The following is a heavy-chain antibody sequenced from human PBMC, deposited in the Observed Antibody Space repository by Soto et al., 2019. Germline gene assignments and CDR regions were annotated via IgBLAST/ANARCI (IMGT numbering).Heavy chain of an antibody. CDR2: IKSKIDGEIR. D-gene: IGHD1-26*01. V-gene: IGHV3-15*07. CDR1: GITFSNTW. J-gene: IGHJ3*02. Sequence: GGSLRLSCAASGITFSNTWMNWVRQVPGKGLEWVGRIKSKIDGEIRDYAALVKDRFTISRDDSKNTLYLQMNNLKTEDTALYYCIWEHPEGALEIWGLGTMVTVSS. CDR3: IWEHPEGALEI.